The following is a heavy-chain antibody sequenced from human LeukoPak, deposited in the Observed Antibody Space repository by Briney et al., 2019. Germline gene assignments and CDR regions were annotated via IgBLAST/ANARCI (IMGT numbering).Heavy chain of an antibody. CDR2: INSDGSST. CDR1: GFTFSSNW. D-gene: IGHD2-8*01. CDR3: AGEEICSNGVYSSCMDV. V-gene: IGHV3-74*01. Sequence: PGGSLRLSCAASGFTFSSNWMHWVRQAPGKGLVWVARINSDGSSTSYADSVKGRLTISRDNAKNTLYLQMKSLRAEDTAVYYCAGEEICSNGVYSSCMDVWGKGTTVTVSS. J-gene: IGHJ6*03.